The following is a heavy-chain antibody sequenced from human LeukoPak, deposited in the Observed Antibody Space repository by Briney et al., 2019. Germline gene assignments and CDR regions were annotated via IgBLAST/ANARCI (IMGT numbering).Heavy chain of an antibody. CDR3: ARDPATGTTYYYYGMDV. CDR2: ISAYNGNT. J-gene: IGHJ6*02. Sequence: GASVKVSCKASGYTFTSYGISWVRQAPGQGLEWMGWISAYNGNTNYVQKLQGRVTMTTDTSTSTAYMELRSLRSDDTAVYYCARDPATGTTYYYYGMDVWGQGTTVTVSS. D-gene: IGHD1-1*01. CDR1: GYTFTSYG. V-gene: IGHV1-18*01.